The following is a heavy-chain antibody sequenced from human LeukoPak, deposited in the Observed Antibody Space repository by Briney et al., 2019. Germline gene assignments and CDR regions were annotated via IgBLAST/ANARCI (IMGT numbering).Heavy chain of an antibody. Sequence: GGSLRLSCAASGFTFSSYSVNWVRQAPGKGLEWVSYISSSSSTIYYADSVKGRFTISRDNAKNSLYLQMNSLRAEDTAIYYCARVGYVWGSYRYFDYWGQGTLVTVSS. V-gene: IGHV3-48*01. CDR2: ISSSSSTI. D-gene: IGHD3-16*02. CDR1: GFTFSSYS. J-gene: IGHJ4*02. CDR3: ARVGYVWGSYRYFDY.